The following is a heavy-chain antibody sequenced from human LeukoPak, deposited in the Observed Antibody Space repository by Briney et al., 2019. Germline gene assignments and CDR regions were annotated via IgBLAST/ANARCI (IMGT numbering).Heavy chain of an antibody. J-gene: IGHJ2*01. D-gene: IGHD4-17*01. CDR2: IYYSGST. CDR3: ARHQADYGDFYWYFDL. Sequence: PSETLSLTCTVSGGSISSYYWSWIRQPPGKGLEWIGYIYYSGSTNYNPSLKSRVTISVDTSKNQFSLKLSSVTAADTAVYYCARHQADYGDFYWYFDLWGRGTLVTVSS. CDR1: GGSISSYY. V-gene: IGHV4-59*08.